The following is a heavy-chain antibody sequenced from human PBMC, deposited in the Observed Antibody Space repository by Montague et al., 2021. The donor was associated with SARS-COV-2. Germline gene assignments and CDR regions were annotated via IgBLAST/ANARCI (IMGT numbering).Heavy chain of an antibody. D-gene: IGHD6-19*01. CDR1: GDSVSSSTVA. Sequence: CAISGDSVSSSTVAWNWLRQSPSRGLEWLGRTYFRSSFYNDYALSVKSRLNIQPDSAKNQFFLQLTSVTPEDTAIYYCARQDTSGWLTFDYWGQGILVTVSS. J-gene: IGHJ4*02. V-gene: IGHV6-1*01. CDR3: ARQDTSGWLTFDY. CDR2: TYFRSSFYN.